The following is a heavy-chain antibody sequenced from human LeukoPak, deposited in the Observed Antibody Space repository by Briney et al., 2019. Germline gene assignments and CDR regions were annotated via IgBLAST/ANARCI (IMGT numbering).Heavy chain of an antibody. Sequence: SVKVSCKASGYTFTGYYMHWVRQAPGHGLEWMGWINPNSGGTNYAQKFQGRDTMTRDTSISTAYTELSRLRSDDTAVYYCATDCSSTSCYLFDPWGQGTLVTVSS. V-gene: IGHV1-2*02. J-gene: IGHJ5*02. D-gene: IGHD2-2*01. CDR1: GYTFTGYY. CDR2: INPNSGGT. CDR3: ATDCSSTSCYLFDP.